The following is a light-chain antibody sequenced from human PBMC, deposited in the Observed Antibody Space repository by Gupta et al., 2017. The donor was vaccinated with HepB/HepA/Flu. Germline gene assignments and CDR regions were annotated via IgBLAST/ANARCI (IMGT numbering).Light chain of an antibody. CDR1: QSVSSY. CDR3: QQRSNGPPWLT. V-gene: IGKV3-11*01. Sequence: ETVLTQSPGTLSLSPGERATLSCRASQSVSSYLAWYQHKPGQAPRLLIYDASNRATGIPARFSGSGAATDFTLTISSLVTEDFAVNYCQQRSNGPPWLTLGPGPKVEIK. J-gene: IGKJ3*01. CDR2: DAS.